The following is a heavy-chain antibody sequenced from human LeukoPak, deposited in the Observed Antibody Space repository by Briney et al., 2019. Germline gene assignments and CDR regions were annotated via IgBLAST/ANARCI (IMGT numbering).Heavy chain of an antibody. V-gene: IGHV5-51*01. CDR3: ARPNFYYDSSGYYYLDY. CDR2: IYPGDSDT. D-gene: IGHD3-22*01. J-gene: IGHJ4*02. Sequence: GESLKISCKGSGYTFTTYWIGWVRQMPGKGLEWMGIIYPGDSDTRYSPSFQGQVTISADKSINTAYLQWSSLKASDTAMYYCARPNFYYDSSGYYYLDYWGQGTLVTVSS. CDR1: GYTFTTYW.